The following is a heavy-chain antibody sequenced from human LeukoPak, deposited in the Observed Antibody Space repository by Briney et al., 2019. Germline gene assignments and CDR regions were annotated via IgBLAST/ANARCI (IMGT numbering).Heavy chain of an antibody. D-gene: IGHD2-15*01. J-gene: IGHJ6*03. CDR3: ARARVAHGYYMDV. CDR1: GFTFSSYS. Sequence: GGSLRLSCAASGFTFSSYSMNWVRQAPGKGLEWVSSISSSSSYIYYADSVKGRFTISRDNAKNSLYLQMNSLRAEDTAVYYCARARVAHGYYMDVWGKGTTVTVSS. CDR2: ISSSSSYI. V-gene: IGHV3-21*01.